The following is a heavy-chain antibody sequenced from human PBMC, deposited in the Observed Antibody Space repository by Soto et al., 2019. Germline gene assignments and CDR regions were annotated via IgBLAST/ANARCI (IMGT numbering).Heavy chain of an antibody. CDR1: GFTFSSYW. CDR2: IKQDGSEK. D-gene: IGHD6-6*01. V-gene: IGHV3-7*01. CDR3: AREEGIAARPGSPFFDY. J-gene: IGHJ4*02. Sequence: GGSLRLSCAASGFTFSSYWMSWVRQAPGKGLEWVANIKQDGSEKYHVDSVKGRFTISRDNAKNSLYLQMNSLRAGDTAVYYCAREEGIAARPGSPFFDYWGQGTLVTVSS.